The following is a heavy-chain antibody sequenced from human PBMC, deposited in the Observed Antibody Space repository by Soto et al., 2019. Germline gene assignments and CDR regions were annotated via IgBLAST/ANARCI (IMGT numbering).Heavy chain of an antibody. Sequence: EVQLVESGGGLVQPGGSLRLSCEASGFTLSNYDMHWVRQATGKGLEWVSAIGTAGDTYYPASVKGRFTISRENAKNSLYLQINSLRAGDTAVYYCARSRGADFDYWGQGTLVTVSS. D-gene: IGHD3-10*01. CDR2: IGTAGDT. J-gene: IGHJ4*02. CDR3: ARSRGADFDY. V-gene: IGHV3-13*04. CDR1: GFTLSNYD.